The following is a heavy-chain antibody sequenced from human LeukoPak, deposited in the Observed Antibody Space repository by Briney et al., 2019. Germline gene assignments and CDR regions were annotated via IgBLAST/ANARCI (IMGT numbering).Heavy chain of an antibody. J-gene: IGHJ4*02. D-gene: IGHD6-13*01. CDR1: GYTFTGYY. CDR3: ARDLGGGYSSSWYDFDY. Sequence: DSVKVSCKASGYTFTGYYMHWVRQAPGQGLEWMGWIIPNSGGTNYAQKFQGRVTMTRDTSISTAYMELSRLRSDDTAVYYCARDLGGGYSSSWYDFDYWGQGTLVTVSS. V-gene: IGHV1-2*02. CDR2: IIPNSGGT.